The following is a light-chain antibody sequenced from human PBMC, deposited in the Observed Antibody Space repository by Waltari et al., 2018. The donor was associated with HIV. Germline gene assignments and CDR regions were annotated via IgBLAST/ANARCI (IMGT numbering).Light chain of an antibody. CDR2: WAS. V-gene: IGKV4-1*01. Sequence: DIAITQSPDSLTLSLGDRGTINCKSSQNILHISNNTDYSVWYQQKPEQPPKLLIYWASTRESGVLDRFSGSGSGTNCTLTISSLLAEDVAIYYRQQYSSVPLPFGGGTKVEI. J-gene: IGKJ4*01. CDR3: QQYSSVPLP. CDR1: QNILHISNNTDY.